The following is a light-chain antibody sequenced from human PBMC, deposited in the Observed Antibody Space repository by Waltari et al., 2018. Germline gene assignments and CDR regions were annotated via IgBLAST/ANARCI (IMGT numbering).Light chain of an antibody. Sequence: QSALTQPASASGSPGQSITLPCTGTSRDLGSYNFLSWYQHHPGTAPKLILYEVTKRPSGVSDRFSGSKSGNTASLTISGLQAEDDADYYCYSSAMSAFVVFGGGTKLTVL. CDR3: YSSAMSAFVV. V-gene: IGLV2-23*02. J-gene: IGLJ3*02. CDR1: SRDLGSYNF. CDR2: EVT.